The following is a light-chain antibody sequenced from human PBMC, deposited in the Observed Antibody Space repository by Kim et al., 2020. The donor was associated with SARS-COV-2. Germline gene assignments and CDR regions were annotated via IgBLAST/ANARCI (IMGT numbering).Light chain of an antibody. CDR1: PAASTY. CDR2: AAS. V-gene: IGKV1-9*01. J-gene: IGKJ4*01. Sequence: IQLTQSPSSLSGSVGDRVTITCRASPAASTYLAWYQHKPPKAPRLLIYAASTLQSGVPSRFSGSGSGTDFTLTISNLQAEDSAIYYCQQLNSLPLTLGGGTKVDIK. CDR3: QQLNSLPLT.